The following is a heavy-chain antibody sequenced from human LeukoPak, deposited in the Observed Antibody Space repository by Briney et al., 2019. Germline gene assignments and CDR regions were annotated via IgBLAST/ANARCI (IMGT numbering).Heavy chain of an antibody. D-gene: IGHD1-1*01. Sequence: KAGGSLRLSCAASGFTFRSHNMNWVRQAPMKGPEWVSSIGSDGSYIYYADSVKGRFTISRDNAKNSLYLQMNSLTAEDTAVYYCARNMKTGDRVGAFDIWGQGTVVTISS. V-gene: IGHV3-21*01. CDR1: GFTFRSHN. CDR3: ARNMKTGDRVGAFDI. CDR2: IGSDGSYI. J-gene: IGHJ3*02.